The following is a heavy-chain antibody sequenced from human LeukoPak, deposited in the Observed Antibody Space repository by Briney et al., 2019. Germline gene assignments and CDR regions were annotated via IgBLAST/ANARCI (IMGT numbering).Heavy chain of an antibody. V-gene: IGHV4-59*04. Sequence: ASETLSLTCTVSDDSITMYYWTWIRQPPGKGLEWIGNIYSSGSTYYNASLQSRVTISIDTSKNQFSLRLNSVTAADTAMYYCAKSGGYGLIDYWGQGTRVTVSS. J-gene: IGHJ4*02. D-gene: IGHD1-26*01. CDR3: AKSGGYGLIDY. CDR1: DDSITMYY. CDR2: IYSSGST.